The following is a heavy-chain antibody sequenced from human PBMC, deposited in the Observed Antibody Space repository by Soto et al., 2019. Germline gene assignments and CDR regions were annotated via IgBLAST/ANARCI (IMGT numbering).Heavy chain of an antibody. CDR1: GFTFSSYA. CDR2: ISGSGGST. D-gene: IGHD3-10*01. V-gene: IGHV3-23*01. CDR3: ATVLGGVRGSHGY. Sequence: EVQLLESGGGLVQPGGSLRLSCAASGFTFSSYAMSWVRQPPGKGLEWVSGISGSGGSTYYADSVKGRFTISRDTSKNTLYMQMSSLRAEDTAVYYCATVLGGVRGSHGYWGQGTLVTVSS. J-gene: IGHJ4*02.